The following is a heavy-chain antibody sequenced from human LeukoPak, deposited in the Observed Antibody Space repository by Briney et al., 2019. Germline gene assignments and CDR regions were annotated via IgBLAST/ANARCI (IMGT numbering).Heavy chain of an antibody. Sequence: ASVKVSCKASGYTFTDYCLHWVRQAPGHGLEWMGWIKPDGGDTNYAQRLQGRVTMTRDTSISTAYMELTNLSSDDTAVYYCARGITIYGVMIIYFDSWGQGTLVTVSS. CDR3: ARGITIYGVMIIYFDS. D-gene: IGHD3-3*01. J-gene: IGHJ4*02. V-gene: IGHV1-2*02. CDR2: IKPDGGDT. CDR1: GYTFTDYC.